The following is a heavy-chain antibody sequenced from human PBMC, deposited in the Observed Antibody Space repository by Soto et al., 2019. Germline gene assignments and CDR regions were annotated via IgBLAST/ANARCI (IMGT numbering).Heavy chain of an antibody. CDR1: GFSLSTSGVG. CDR3: AHIPYLTTILWFDP. D-gene: IGHD3-22*01. V-gene: IGHV2-5*01. J-gene: IGHJ5*02. CDR2: IYWNDDK. Sequence: GSGPTLVNPTQTLTLTCTFSGFSLSTSGVGVGWIRQPPGKALEWLALIYWNDDKRYSPSLKSRLTITKDTSKNRVVLTMTNMDPVDTATYYCAHIPYLTTILWFDPWGQGTLVTVSS.